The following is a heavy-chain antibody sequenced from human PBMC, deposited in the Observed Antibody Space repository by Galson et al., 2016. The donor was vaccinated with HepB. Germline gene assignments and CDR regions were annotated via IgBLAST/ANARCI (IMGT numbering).Heavy chain of an antibody. CDR1: GFTFSNYG. J-gene: IGHJ4*02. Sequence: SLRLSCAASGFTFSNYGMHWVRQAPGKGLEWVAVIAYDGSNKYFADSVKGRFTVSRDNSRNTLYLQMNSLRAEDTAVYYCARDGDVPSDYYDSSGRGYFDFWGQGTLVSVSS. V-gene: IGHV3-30*03. CDR2: IAYDGSNK. D-gene: IGHD3-22*01. CDR3: ARDGDVPSDYYDSSGRGYFDF.